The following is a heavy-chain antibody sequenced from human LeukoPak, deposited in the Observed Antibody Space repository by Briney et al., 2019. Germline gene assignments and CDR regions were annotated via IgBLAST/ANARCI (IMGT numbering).Heavy chain of an antibody. CDR3: ARDLVVVTAISPPKSFDY. V-gene: IGHV1-69*04. D-gene: IGHD2-21*02. CDR2: IIPILGIA. Sequence: GASVKVSCKASGGTFSSYAISWVRQAPGQGLEWMGRIIPILGIANYAQKFQGRVTITTDKSTSTAYMELSSLRSEDTAVYYCARDLVVVTAISPPKSFDYWGQGTLVTVSS. CDR1: GGTFSSYA. J-gene: IGHJ4*02.